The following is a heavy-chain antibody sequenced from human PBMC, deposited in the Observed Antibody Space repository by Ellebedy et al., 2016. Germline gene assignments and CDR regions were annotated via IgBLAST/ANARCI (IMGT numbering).Heavy chain of an antibody. V-gene: IGHV3-30-3*01. CDR2: ISYDGSNK. Sequence: GGSLRLSCAASGFTFSSYAMHWVRQAPGKGLEWVAVISYDGSNKYYADSVKGRFTISRDNSKNTLYLQMNSLRAEDTAVYYCASTVSHNWSVERRYYHYYYYYGMDVWGQGTTVTVSS. D-gene: IGHD1-1*01. CDR3: ASTVSHNWSVERRYYHYYYYYGMDV. J-gene: IGHJ6*02. CDR1: GFTFSSYA.